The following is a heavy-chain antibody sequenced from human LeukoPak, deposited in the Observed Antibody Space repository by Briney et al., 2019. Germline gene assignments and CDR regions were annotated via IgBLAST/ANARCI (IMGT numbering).Heavy chain of an antibody. Sequence: GSLRLSCAASGFTFSSYSMNWVRQAPGKGLEWVSAISGSGGSTYYADSVKGRFTISRDNSKNTLYLQMNSLRAEDTAVYYCAKRGDYYGSGSYSPYYYYGMDVWGQGTTVTVSS. CDR2: ISGSGGST. CDR3: AKRGDYYGSGSYSPYYYYGMDV. J-gene: IGHJ6*02. D-gene: IGHD3-10*01. V-gene: IGHV3-23*01. CDR1: GFTFSSYS.